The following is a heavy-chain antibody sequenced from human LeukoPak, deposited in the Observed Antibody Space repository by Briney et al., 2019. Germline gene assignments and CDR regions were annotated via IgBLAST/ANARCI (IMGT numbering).Heavy chain of an antibody. Sequence: KTSETLSLTCAVYGGSFSGYYWSWIRQPPGKGLEWIGEIDHSGSTNYNPSLKSRVTISVDTSKNQFSLKLSSVTAADTAAYYCARMSLAVAGTSPVDAFDIWGQGTMVTVSS. J-gene: IGHJ3*02. CDR2: IDHSGST. CDR1: GGSFSGYY. CDR3: ARMSLAVAGTSPVDAFDI. D-gene: IGHD6-19*01. V-gene: IGHV4-34*01.